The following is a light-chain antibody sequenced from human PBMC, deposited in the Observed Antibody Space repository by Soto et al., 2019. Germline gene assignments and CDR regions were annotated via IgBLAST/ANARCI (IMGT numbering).Light chain of an antibody. Sequence: EIVLTQSPGTLSLSPGERATLSCRASQSVPSKYLAWYQQNPGQAPRLLIYGASNRATGIPDKFIGNGSGTEFTLTASSLQPEDFAVYYCQQYNNWPFTFGPGTKVDIK. J-gene: IGKJ3*01. CDR3: QQYNNWPFT. CDR1: QSVPSKY. V-gene: IGKV3-20*01. CDR2: GAS.